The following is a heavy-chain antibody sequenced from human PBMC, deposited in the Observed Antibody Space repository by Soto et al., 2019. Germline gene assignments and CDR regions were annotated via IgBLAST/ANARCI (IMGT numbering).Heavy chain of an antibody. D-gene: IGHD6-19*01. V-gene: IGHV1-8*01. Sequence: QVQLEQSEAEVKKPGASVKVSCKASGYTFTSYDINWVRQATGQGLEWMGWMNPNSGNTGYAQKFQGRVTMTRNTSISTAYMELSSLRSDDTAVYYCARAFDRKFSRAVAGGDWGQGTLVTVSS. CDR1: GYTFTSYD. CDR3: ARAFDRKFSRAVAGGD. CDR2: MNPNSGNT. J-gene: IGHJ4*02.